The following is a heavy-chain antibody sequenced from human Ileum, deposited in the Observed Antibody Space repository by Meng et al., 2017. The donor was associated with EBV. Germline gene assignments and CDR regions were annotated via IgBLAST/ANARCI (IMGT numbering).Heavy chain of an antibody. Sequence: VQSEGEVNKPGASLKVSCQAAGYTFTSSSMNWVRHAPGQGLEWMGWININTGNPTYAQGLTGRFVCSLDTSVSTAYLQIDSLKADDTAVYYCARGNGWRFDYWGQGTLVTVSS. CDR2: ININTGNP. D-gene: IGHD6-19*01. J-gene: IGHJ4*02. CDR3: ARGNGWRFDY. CDR1: GYTFTSSS. V-gene: IGHV7-4-1*01.